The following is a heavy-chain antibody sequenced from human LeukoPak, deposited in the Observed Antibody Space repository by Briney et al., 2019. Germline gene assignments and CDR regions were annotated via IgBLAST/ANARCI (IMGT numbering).Heavy chain of an antibody. V-gene: IGHV3-15*01. CDR3: TTDLPYDSSGYQP. J-gene: IGHJ5*02. CDR1: GFTFSNAW. CDR2: IKSKTDGGTT. D-gene: IGHD3-22*01. Sequence: PGGSLRLSCAASGFTFSNAWMSWVRQAPGKGLELVRRIKSKTDGGTTDYAAPVKGRFTISRDDSKNTLYLQMNSLKTEDTAVYYCTTDLPYDSSGYQPWGQGTLVTVSS.